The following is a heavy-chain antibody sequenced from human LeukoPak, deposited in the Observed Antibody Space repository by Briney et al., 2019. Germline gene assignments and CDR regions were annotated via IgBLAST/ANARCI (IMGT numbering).Heavy chain of an antibody. CDR2: IYYSGTT. J-gene: IGHJ6*03. CDR1: GGSISSLY. D-gene: IGHD2-21*02. Sequence: SETLSLTCSVSGGSISSLYWSWIRQPPGKGLEWIGYIYYSGTTHYNPSLKSRVTMSVDTSKNHFSLRLSSVTAADTAVYYCARVGVVATLLSYYHMDVWGKGTTVTVSS. CDR3: ARVGVVATLLSYYHMDV. V-gene: IGHV4-59*11.